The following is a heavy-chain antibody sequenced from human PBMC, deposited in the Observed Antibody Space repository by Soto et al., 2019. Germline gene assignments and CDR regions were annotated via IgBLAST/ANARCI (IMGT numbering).Heavy chain of an antibody. CDR3: ASWTRPYGEDFDY. J-gene: IGHJ4*02. D-gene: IGHD3-3*01. CDR1: GFTFSSYS. V-gene: IGHV3-21*01. Sequence: GGSLRLSCAASGFTFSSYSMNWVRQAPGKGLEWVSSISSSSSYIYYADSVKGRFTISRDNAKNSLYLQMNSLRAEDTAVYYCASWTRPYGEDFDYWGQGTLVTVSS. CDR2: ISSSSSYI.